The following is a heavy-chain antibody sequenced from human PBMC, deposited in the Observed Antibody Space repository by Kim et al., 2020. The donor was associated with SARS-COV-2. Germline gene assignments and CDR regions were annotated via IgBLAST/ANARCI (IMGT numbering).Heavy chain of an antibody. D-gene: IGHD2-8*01. CDR3: PGCVQNYGIDV. J-gene: IGHJ6*02. CDR2: RT. V-gene: IGHV4-39*01. Sequence: RTYHNATLRGRVTISVDTSKNQFSLKLSSVTAADTAVYYCPGCVQNYGIDVWGQGTTVTVSS.